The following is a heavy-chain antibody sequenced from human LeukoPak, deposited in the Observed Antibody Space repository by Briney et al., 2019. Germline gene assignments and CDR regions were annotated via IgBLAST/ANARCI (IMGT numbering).Heavy chain of an antibody. CDR2: IRAGGENT. V-gene: IGHV3-23*01. CDR1: AFTSTGYV. Sequence: GGSLRPSCVASAFTSTGYVMSWVRQAPGKGLEWVSGIRAGGENTYYSDSVKGRFTIARDNSKDTLSLQMNSLRAEDTAIYYCTGLDYWGQGTLVTVSS. CDR3: TGLDY. D-gene: IGHD1-14*01. J-gene: IGHJ4*02.